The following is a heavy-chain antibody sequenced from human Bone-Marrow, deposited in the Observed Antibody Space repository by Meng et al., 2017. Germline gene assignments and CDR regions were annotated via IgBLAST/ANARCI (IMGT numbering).Heavy chain of an antibody. V-gene: IGHV3-23*01. CDR1: GFTFSSYA. D-gene: IGHD2-15*01. CDR2: ISGSGSST. Sequence: GESLKISCAASGFTFSSYAMSWVRQAPGKGLEWVSAISGSGSSTYYADPLKGRFTISRDNSKNTLYLQMHSLRAEDTAIYYCAKSPSSEVVPATRWFDPWGQGTLVTVSS. J-gene: IGHJ5*02. CDR3: AKSPSSEVVPATRWFDP.